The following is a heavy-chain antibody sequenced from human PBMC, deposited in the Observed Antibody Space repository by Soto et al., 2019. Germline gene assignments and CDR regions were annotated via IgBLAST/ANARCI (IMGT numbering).Heavy chain of an antibody. D-gene: IGHD2-15*01. CDR3: ARVDSVVAATDY. CDR1: GFTFSSYA. Sequence: VQLLESGGGLVQPGGSLRLSCAASGFTFSSYAMSWVRQAPGKGLEWIGYIYYSGSTYYNPSLKSRVTISVDTSKNQFSLKLSSVTAADTAVYYCARVDSVVAATDYWGQGTLVTVSS. V-gene: IGHV4-30-4*08. CDR2: IYYSGST. J-gene: IGHJ4*02.